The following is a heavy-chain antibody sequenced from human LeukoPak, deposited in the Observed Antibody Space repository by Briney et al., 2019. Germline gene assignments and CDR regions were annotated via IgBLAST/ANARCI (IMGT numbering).Heavy chain of an antibody. D-gene: IGHD4-17*01. V-gene: IGHV1-18*01. CDR1: GYTFTSYG. Sequence: GASVKVSCKASGYTFTSYGISWVRQAPGQGLEWMGWISAYNGNTNYAQKLQGRVTMTTDTSTSTAYMELRSLRSDDTAVYYCARDLPPTSLDYGDYDLPAYYYYGMDVWGQGTTVTVSS. CDR2: ISAYNGNT. J-gene: IGHJ6*02. CDR3: ARDLPPTSLDYGDYDLPAYYYYGMDV.